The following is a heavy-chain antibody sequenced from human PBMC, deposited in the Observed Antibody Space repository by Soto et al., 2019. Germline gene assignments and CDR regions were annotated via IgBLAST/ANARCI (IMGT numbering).Heavy chain of an antibody. CDR1: GFLFRDFA. CDR3: VKTTPVTPFS. J-gene: IGHJ5*02. V-gene: IGHV3-23*01. CDR2: ITASGDRA. D-gene: IGHD4-17*01. Sequence: GGSLRLSCEASGFLFRDFAMSWVRPAPGKGLEWVSYITASGDRASYADSVKGRLTISRDNSKNSLSLQMNSPTAEDTALYFCVKTTPVTPFSWGLGPLVTAPQ.